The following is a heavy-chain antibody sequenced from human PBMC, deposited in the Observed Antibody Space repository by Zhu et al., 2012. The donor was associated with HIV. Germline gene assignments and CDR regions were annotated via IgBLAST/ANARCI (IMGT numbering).Heavy chain of an antibody. V-gene: IGHV4-39*01. CDR2: IYYSGNT. CDR3: ARGLNSGDWYSLASEHGAFDV. Sequence: QVQLQESGPGLVKPSETLSLTCTVSGGSISSSSYYWDWIRQPPGKGLEWIGSIYYSGNTYYNPSLKSRVIISVDTSKNQFSLKLSSVSAADTAVYYCARGLNSGDWYSLASEHGAFDVWGQGTMVTVSS. CDR1: GGSISSSSYY. D-gene: IGHD6-19*01. J-gene: IGHJ3*01.